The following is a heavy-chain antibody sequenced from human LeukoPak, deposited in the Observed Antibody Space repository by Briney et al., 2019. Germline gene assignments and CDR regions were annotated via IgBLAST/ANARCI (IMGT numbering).Heavy chain of an antibody. V-gene: IGHV3-21*01. J-gene: IGHJ4*02. Sequence: PGGSLRLSCAASGFTFSSYSMNWVRQAPGKGLEWVSFISSSSSYIYYADSVKGRFTISRDNAKNSLYLQMNSLRAEDTAVYYCARSPIYSSSCLDYWGQGTLVTVSS. CDR2: ISSSSSYI. D-gene: IGHD6-13*01. CDR1: GFTFSSYS. CDR3: ARSPIYSSSCLDY.